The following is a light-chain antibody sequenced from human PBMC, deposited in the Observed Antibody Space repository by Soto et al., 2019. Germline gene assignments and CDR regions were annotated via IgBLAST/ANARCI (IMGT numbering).Light chain of an antibody. CDR1: QNVSSN. CDR2: GAS. J-gene: IGKJ1*01. CDR3: QQYNNWPPT. V-gene: IGKV3D-15*01. Sequence: EIVMTQSPATLSVSPGERATLSCRASQNVSSNLAWYQQKPGQAPRLLISGASTRATGVPARFSGSGSGTEFTLTISSLQSEDFAVYYCQQYNNWPPTFGQGTKVDI.